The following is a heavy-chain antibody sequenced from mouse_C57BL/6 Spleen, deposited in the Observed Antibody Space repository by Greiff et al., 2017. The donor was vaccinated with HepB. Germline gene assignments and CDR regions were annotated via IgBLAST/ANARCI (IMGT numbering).Heavy chain of an antibody. J-gene: IGHJ2*01. V-gene: IGHV3-6*01. CDR3: AKGYAGYFDY. CDR2: ISYDGSN. D-gene: IGHD2-12*01. Sequence: EVQLVESGPGLVKPSQSLSLTCSVTGYSITSGYYWNWIRQFPGNKLEWMGYISYDGSNNYNPSLKNRISITRDTSKNQFFLKLNSVTTEDTATYYCAKGYAGYFDYWGQGTTLTVSS. CDR1: GYSITSGYY.